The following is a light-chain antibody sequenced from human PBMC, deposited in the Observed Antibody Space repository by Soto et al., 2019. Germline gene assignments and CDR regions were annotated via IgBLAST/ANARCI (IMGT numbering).Light chain of an antibody. CDR3: SSYRGSSSVV. V-gene: IGLV2-14*01. J-gene: IGLJ2*01. CDR2: DVR. Sequence: QSALTQPASASGSPGQSITISCTGTSSDVGGDTYVPWYQQHPGQAPKLMIYDVRNRPSGVSNRFSGSNSGNAASLPISGLHADDEADYYCSSYRGSSSVVFGGGTKLTVL. CDR1: SSDVGGDTY.